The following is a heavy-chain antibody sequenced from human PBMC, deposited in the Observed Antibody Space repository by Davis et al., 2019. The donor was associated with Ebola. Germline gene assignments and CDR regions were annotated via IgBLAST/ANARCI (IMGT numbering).Heavy chain of an antibody. V-gene: IGHV4-59*01. Sequence: PSETLSLTCTVSGGSISSYYWSWIRQPPGKGLEWFGYIYYSGSTNYNPSLKSRVTISVDTSKNQFSLKLSSVTAADTAVYYCARDRGAYSSSSRGAEYYMDVWGKGTTVTVSS. J-gene: IGHJ6*03. CDR2: IYYSGST. CDR1: GGSISSYY. D-gene: IGHD6-6*01. CDR3: ARDRGAYSSSSRGAEYYMDV.